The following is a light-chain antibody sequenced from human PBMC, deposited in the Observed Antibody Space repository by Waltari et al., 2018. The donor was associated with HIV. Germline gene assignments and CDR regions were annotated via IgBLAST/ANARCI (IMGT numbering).Light chain of an antibody. V-gene: IGLV1-51*01. Sequence: QSVLTQPPSVSAAPGQRVTISCSGSNSNIGHNYVSWYQQFPGTAPKLLLYDVDKRPSGIPGRFSGSKSGTSATLIITGLQPGDEADYYCEAWDSSLGVLFGGGTKLTVL. CDR2: DVD. J-gene: IGLJ3*02. CDR3: EAWDSSLGVL. CDR1: NSNIGHNY.